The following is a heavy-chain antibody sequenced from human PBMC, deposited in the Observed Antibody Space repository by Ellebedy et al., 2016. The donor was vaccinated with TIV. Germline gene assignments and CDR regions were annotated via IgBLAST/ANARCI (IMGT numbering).Heavy chain of an antibody. CDR1: RYTFTNYH. Sequence: ASVKVSXKSSRYTFTNYHMHWVRQAPGQGLEWMGIINPSGSDTTYAQKFQGRLAMTRDTSTNTDYMDLSSLTSEDTAVYFCARDLSGGWTVDYWGQGTLVTVSS. D-gene: IGHD6-19*01. CDR2: INPSGSDT. CDR3: ARDLSGGWTVDY. J-gene: IGHJ4*02. V-gene: IGHV1-46*01.